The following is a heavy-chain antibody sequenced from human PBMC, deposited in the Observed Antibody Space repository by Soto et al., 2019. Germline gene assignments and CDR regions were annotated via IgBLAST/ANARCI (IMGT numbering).Heavy chain of an antibody. Sequence: QAPGQGLEWMGWINPYNGNTKYAQKLQGRVTMTTDTSTSTAYMELRSLRSDDTAVHYGARQAALGLSAYWRQGTPVIVTS. CDR3: ARQAALGLSAY. D-gene: IGHD1-7*01. J-gene: IGHJ4*02. V-gene: IGHV1-18*01. CDR2: INPYNGNT.